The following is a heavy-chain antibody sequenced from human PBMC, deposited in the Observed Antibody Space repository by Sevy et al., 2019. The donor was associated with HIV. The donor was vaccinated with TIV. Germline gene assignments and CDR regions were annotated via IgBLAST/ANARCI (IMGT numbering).Heavy chain of an antibody. CDR1: GFTFSNAW. J-gene: IGHJ6*02. CDR2: IKSKTDGGTT. V-gene: IGHV3-15*01. CDR3: TPRPSVVVAATVGPRSGMDV. D-gene: IGHD2-15*01. Sequence: GGSLRLSCAASGFTFSNAWMSWVRQAPGKGLEWVGRIKSKTDGGTTDYAAPVKGRFTISRDDSKNTLYLQMNGLKTEDTAVYYCTPRPSVVVAATVGPRSGMDVWGQGTTVTVSS.